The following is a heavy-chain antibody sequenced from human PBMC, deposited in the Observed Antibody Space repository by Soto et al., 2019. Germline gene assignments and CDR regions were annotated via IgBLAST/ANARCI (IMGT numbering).Heavy chain of an antibody. CDR3: ARDRGWYYYYGMDV. V-gene: IGHV1-18*01. CDR1: GYTFTSYG. D-gene: IGHD1-26*01. J-gene: IGHJ6*02. Sequence: ASVKVSCKASGYTFTSYGISWVRQAPGQGLEWMGWISAYNGNTNYTQKLQGRVTMTTDTSTSTAYMELRSLRSDDTAVYYCARDRGWYYYYGMDVWGQGTTVTVSS. CDR2: ISAYNGNT.